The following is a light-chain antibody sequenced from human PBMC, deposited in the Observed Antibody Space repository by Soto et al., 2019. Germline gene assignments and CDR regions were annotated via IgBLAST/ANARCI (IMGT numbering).Light chain of an antibody. Sequence: EIVLTQSPGTLSLSPGERAILSCRASQRVGSSSLAWYQQRPGQAPRLLIYGVSTRATGIPDRFSGSGSGTDFTLTISRVESEDFAVYFCQQFGTSPAFGGGTKVEIK. CDR3: QQFGTSPA. J-gene: IGKJ4*01. CDR1: QRVGSSS. V-gene: IGKV3-20*01. CDR2: GVS.